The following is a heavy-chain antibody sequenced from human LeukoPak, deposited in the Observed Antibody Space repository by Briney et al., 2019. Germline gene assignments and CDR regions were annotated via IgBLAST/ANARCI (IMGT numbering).Heavy chain of an antibody. CDR1: GYSFTSCW. D-gene: IGHD6-13*01. J-gene: IGHJ3*02. CDR2: IHPGDSDT. CDR3: ARQPNRGSSWYGGGYRSAFDI. Sequence: KSGESLKISCKGSGYSFTSCWIGWVRQMPGKGLEWMGIIHPGDSDTRYSPSFQGQVTISADKSISTAYLQWSSLKASDTAMYYCARQPNRGSSWYGGGYRSAFDIWGQGTMVTVSS. V-gene: IGHV5-51*01.